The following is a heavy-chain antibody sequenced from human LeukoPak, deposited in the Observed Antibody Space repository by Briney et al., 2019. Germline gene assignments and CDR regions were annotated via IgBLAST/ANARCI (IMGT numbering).Heavy chain of an antibody. J-gene: IGHJ4*02. CDR1: GFTFSSYS. D-gene: IGHD3-3*01. CDR2: ISSSSSYI. Sequence: GGSLRLSCAASGFTFSSYSMNWVRQAPGKGLEWVSSISSSSSYIYYADSVKGRFTISRDNAKNSLYLQMNSLRAEDTAVYYCARDGEWLFPYYFDYWGQGTLVTVSS. V-gene: IGHV3-21*01. CDR3: ARDGEWLFPYYFDY.